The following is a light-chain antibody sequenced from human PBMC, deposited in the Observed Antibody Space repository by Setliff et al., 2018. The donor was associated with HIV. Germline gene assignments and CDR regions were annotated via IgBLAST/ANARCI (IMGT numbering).Light chain of an antibody. J-gene: IGLJ2*01. CDR3: SSYAGRNTLV. Sequence: QSVLTQPASVSGSPGQSITIPCNGSSSDIGGSKYVSWYQQYPGKAPKLLIFDVNNRPSGVSSRFTGSKSANTASLTVSGLQTEDEADYFCSSYAGRNTLVFGGGTKVTVL. CDR2: DVN. V-gene: IGLV2-14*03. CDR1: SSDIGGSKY.